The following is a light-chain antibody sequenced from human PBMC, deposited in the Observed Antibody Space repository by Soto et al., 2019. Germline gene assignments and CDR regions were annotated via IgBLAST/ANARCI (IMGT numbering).Light chain of an antibody. CDR3: RSYYSSRSGSIV. Sequence: QSVLTQPPSVSGAPGQRVTISCTGSSSNIGAGYDVHWYQQLPGTAPKLLIYGNNNRPSGVPYRFSGSKSGTSASLAITGLQAEDEADYYCRSYYSSRSGSIVFGGGTKLTVL. J-gene: IGLJ2*01. CDR1: SSNIGAGYD. V-gene: IGLV1-40*01. CDR2: GNN.